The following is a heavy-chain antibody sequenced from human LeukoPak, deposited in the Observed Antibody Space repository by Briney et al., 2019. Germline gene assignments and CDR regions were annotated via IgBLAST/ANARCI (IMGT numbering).Heavy chain of an antibody. CDR2: IYSGGST. J-gene: IGHJ4*02. CDR3: ARVSGSGSYYFYYYFDY. V-gene: IGHV3-53*01. D-gene: IGHD3-10*01. CDR1: GLTVSSNY. Sequence: GGSLRLSCAASGLTVSSNYMSWVRQAPGKGLEWVSVIYSGGSTYYADSVKGRFTISRDNSKNTLYLQMNSLRAEDTAVYYCARVSGSGSYYFYYYFDYWGQGTLVTVSS.